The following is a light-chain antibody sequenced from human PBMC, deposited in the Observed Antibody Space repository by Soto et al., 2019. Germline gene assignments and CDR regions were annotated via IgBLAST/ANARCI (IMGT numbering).Light chain of an antibody. J-gene: IGKJ3*01. CDR1: QTIDSY. CDR3: QQSYSIFFN. CDR2: AAS. V-gene: IGKV1-39*01. Sequence: DIQMTQSPASLSASVGDRVTITCRASQTIDSYLNWYQQKPGNAPKLLIHAASSLQSGVTSRFSGSGSGTDFTLTISSLQPEDFATYYCQQSYSIFFNFGHGNKVAIK.